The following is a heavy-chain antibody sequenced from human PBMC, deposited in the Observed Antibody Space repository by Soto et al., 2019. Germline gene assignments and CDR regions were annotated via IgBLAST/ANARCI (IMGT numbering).Heavy chain of an antibody. J-gene: IGHJ6*02. CDR1: GGSISSYY. Sequence: QVQVQESGPGLVKPSETLSLTCTVSGGSISSYYVSWIRQSAGKGLEWIGRIDTSGTTNYNPSLKSRVTMSVDAAKNHFSLNLSSVTAADTAVYYCARVPRGYVYYHGMDVWGQGTTVTVSS. D-gene: IGHD3-10*01. CDR3: ARVPRGYVYYHGMDV. V-gene: IGHV4-4*07. CDR2: IDTSGTT.